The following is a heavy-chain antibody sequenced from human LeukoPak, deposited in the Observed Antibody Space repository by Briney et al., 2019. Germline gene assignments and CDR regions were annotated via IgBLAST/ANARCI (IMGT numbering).Heavy chain of an antibody. Sequence: SETLSLTCTVSGGSISSSSYYWGWIRQPPGKGLEWIGSIYYSGSTYYNPSLKSRVTISVDTSKNHFSVKLSSVTAADTAVYYCARDADKPYYDFWSGYYFGRLYYYYMDVWGKGTTVTVSS. CDR1: GGSISSSSYY. V-gene: IGHV4-39*02. CDR3: ARDADKPYYDFWSGYYFGRLYYYYMDV. D-gene: IGHD3-3*01. CDR2: IYYSGST. J-gene: IGHJ6*03.